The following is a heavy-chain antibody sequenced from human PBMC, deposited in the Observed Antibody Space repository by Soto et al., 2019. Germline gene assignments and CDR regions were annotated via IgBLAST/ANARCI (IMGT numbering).Heavy chain of an antibody. J-gene: IGHJ6*02. V-gene: IGHV4-34*01. CDR2: INHSGST. CDR1: GGSFSGYY. CDR3: ARAVAAAGTTYYYGMDV. D-gene: IGHD6-13*01. Sequence: QVQLQQWGAGLLKPSETLSLICTVYGGSFSGYYWCWIRQPPGKGLEWIGEINHSGSTNYNPSLKSRVTISVDTSKNQFSLKLSSVTAADTAVSYCARAVAAAGTTYYYGMDVWGQGTTVTVSS.